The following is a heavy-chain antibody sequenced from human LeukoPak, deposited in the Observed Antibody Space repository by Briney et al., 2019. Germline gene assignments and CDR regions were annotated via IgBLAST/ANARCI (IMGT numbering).Heavy chain of an antibody. CDR2: INPNSGGT. Sequence: GATVKVSCKASGYTFTGYYMNWVRQAPGQGLEWMGWINPNSGGTNYAQKFQGRVTMTRDTSISTAYMELSRLRSDDTAVYYCARPLLYRECDYWGQGTLVTVSS. J-gene: IGHJ4*02. CDR3: ARPLLYRECDY. V-gene: IGHV1-2*02. D-gene: IGHD2/OR15-2a*01. CDR1: GYTFTGYY.